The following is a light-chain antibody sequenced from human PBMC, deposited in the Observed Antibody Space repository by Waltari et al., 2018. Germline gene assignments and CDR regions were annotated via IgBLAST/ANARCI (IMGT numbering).Light chain of an antibody. J-gene: IGKJ1*01. Sequence: DIQMTQSPSTPSASVEDRVTITCRARPSISNWLAWYQQNPGKTPKVLIYKASTLESWVPSRFSGSCSGTEFTLTISSLQPDDFATYYCQHYRNLWTFGQGTKVEIK. CDR1: PSISNW. CDR2: KAS. V-gene: IGKV1-5*03. CDR3: QHYRNLWT.